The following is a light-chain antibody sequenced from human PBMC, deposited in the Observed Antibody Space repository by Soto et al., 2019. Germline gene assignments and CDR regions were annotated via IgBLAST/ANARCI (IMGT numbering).Light chain of an antibody. Sequence: QPVLTQPPSVSGAPGQRVTISCTGSSSNIGAGHDVHWYQRLPGTAPKLLIYGNGNRPSGVPDRFSGSKSGTSASLAITGLHAEDEDDSYCQSYESSISGSDVFGNGTKVTVL. J-gene: IGLJ1*01. V-gene: IGLV1-40*01. CDR2: GNG. CDR1: SSNIGAGHD. CDR3: QSYESSISGSDV.